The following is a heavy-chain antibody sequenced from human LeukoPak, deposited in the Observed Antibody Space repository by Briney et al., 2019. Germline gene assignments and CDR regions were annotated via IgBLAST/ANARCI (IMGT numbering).Heavy chain of an antibody. CDR1: GFTFSSYS. J-gene: IGHJ4*02. Sequence: GGSLRLSCAASGFTFSSYSMNWGRQAPGKGLEWVSAISGSGGSTYYADSGKGRFTISRDNSKNTLYLQMNSLRAEDTAVYYCAKSTSSSWYIDHTWGQGTLVTVSS. D-gene: IGHD6-13*01. CDR3: AKSTSSSWYIDHT. V-gene: IGHV3-23*01. CDR2: ISGSGGST.